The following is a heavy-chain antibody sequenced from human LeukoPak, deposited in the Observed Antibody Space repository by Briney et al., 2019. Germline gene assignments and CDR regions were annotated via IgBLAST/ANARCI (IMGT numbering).Heavy chain of an antibody. J-gene: IGHJ6*02. D-gene: IGHD3-16*02. CDR3: ARDRVADYDYVWGSYLEPHGMDV. V-gene: IGHV3-48*01. CDR2: ISRSSSAI. Sequence: PGGSLRLSCEASGFTFSNYSMNWVRQAPGKGLEWISYISRSSSAIYYADSVKGRFTISRDNAKNSLYLQMNSLRAEDTAAYYCARDRVADYDYVWGSYLEPHGMDVWGQGTTVTVSS. CDR1: GFTFSNYS.